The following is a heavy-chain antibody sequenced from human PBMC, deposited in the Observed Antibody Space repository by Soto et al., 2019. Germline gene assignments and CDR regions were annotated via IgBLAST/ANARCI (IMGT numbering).Heavy chain of an antibody. CDR3: ATGMDQLLWYYFDD. D-gene: IGHD2-2*01. CDR1: GYTLTELS. CDR2: FDPEDGET. Sequence: ASVKVSCKVSGYTLTELSMHWVLQAPGKGLEWMGGFDPEDGETIYAQKFQGRVTMTEDTSTDTAYMELSSLRSEDTAVYYCATGMDQLLWYYFDDWGQGTLVTGSS. J-gene: IGHJ4*02. V-gene: IGHV1-24*01.